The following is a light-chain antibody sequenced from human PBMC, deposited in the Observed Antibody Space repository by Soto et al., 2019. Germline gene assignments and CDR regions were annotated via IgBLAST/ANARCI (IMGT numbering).Light chain of an antibody. V-gene: IGKV1-27*01. CDR2: AAS. Sequence: DIQMNQSPSSLSASVGDTVTITCRASQGISNYLAWYQQKTGQVPNLLIYAASTLQSGVPSRFSGSGSGTDFTLTISSLRPEDVATYYCQKYNNAPRTFGQGTKVEI. CDR3: QKYNNAPRT. CDR1: QGISNY. J-gene: IGKJ1*01.